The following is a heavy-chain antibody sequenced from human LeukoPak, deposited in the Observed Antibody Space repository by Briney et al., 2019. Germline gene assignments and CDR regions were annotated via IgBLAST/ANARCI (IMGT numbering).Heavy chain of an antibody. Sequence: PGGSLRLSCAASGFTFSSYSMSWVRQAPGKGLEWVSYISSSDNTIHYADSVKGRFTISRDNAKNSLYLEMNSLRDEDTAVYYCARVHRGYSYGRLDYWGQGTLVTVSS. CDR2: ISSSDNTI. D-gene: IGHD5-18*01. CDR3: ARVHRGYSYGRLDY. CDR1: GFTFSSYS. V-gene: IGHV3-48*02. J-gene: IGHJ4*02.